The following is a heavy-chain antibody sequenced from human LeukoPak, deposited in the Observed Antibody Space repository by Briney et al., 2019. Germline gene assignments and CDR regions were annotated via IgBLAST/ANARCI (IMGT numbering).Heavy chain of an antibody. CDR3: ARGPSLWSYYNGFDP. J-gene: IGHJ5*02. D-gene: IGHD3-10*01. V-gene: IGHV1-8*01. CDR1: GYTFTSYD. CDR2: MKPDSGDT. Sequence: GASVKVSCKASGYTFTSYDINWVRQAPGQGLEWMGRMKPDSGDTVYAQRFQGRVTMTLNTSISTAYMELRSLRSEDTAVYYCARGPSLWSYYNGFDPWGQGTLVTVSS.